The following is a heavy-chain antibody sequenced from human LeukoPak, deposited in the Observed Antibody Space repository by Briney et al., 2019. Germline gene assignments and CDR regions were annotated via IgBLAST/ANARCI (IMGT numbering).Heavy chain of an antibody. J-gene: IGHJ6*03. CDR2: IYSSGST. CDR1: GGSINSGSHY. Sequence: SETLSLTCTVSGGSINSGSHYWSWIRQPAGKGLEWIGRIYSSGSTNYNPSLKSRVTMSVDTSKNQFSLKLSSVTAADTAVYYCVTSYYYYYFYMDVWGGGTTVTVSS. V-gene: IGHV4-61*02. CDR3: VTSYYYYYFYMDV.